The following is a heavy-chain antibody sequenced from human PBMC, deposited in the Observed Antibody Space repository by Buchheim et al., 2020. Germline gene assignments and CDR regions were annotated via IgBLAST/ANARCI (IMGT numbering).Heavy chain of an antibody. J-gene: IGHJ6*02. CDR1: GFTFSSYG. D-gene: IGHD2-8*02. Sequence: QAQLVESGGGVVQPGRSLRLSCEASGFTFSSYGMHWVRQAPGKGLEWVAVISYDRGTKFYADSVKGRFTIFRDDSKNTLYLEMNSLRGEDTAVYYCAKALVVYAASDYHYGMDVWGHGTT. CDR3: AKALVVYAASDYHYGMDV. CDR2: ISYDRGTK. V-gene: IGHV3-30*18.